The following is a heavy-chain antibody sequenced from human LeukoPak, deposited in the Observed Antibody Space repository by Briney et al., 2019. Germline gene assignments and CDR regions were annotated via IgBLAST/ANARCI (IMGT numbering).Heavy chain of an antibody. D-gene: IGHD6-19*01. Sequence: GESLKISCKGSGYSFTSYWIGWVRQMPGKGLEWMGIIYPGDSDTRYSPSFQGQVTISADKSISTAYLQWSSLKASDTAMYYCARQSRITVADTPSVDYWGQGTLVTVSS. J-gene: IGHJ4*02. V-gene: IGHV5-51*01. CDR3: ARQSRITVADTPSVDY. CDR1: GYSFTSYW. CDR2: IYPGDSDT.